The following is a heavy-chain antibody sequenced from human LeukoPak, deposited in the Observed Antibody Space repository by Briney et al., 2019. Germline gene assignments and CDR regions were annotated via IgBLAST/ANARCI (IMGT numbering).Heavy chain of an antibody. CDR2: ISGSGGTT. D-gene: IGHD3-10*01. CDR1: GFTFSSFG. Sequence: GGSLRLSCAASGFTFSSFGMSWVRQAPGKGLEWVAAISGSGGTTRYADSVKGRFTISRDNSKNTLYLQMNSLRAEDTAVYYCAIHYGSGSYFDYWGQGTLVTVSS. V-gene: IGHV3-23*01. CDR3: AIHYGSGSYFDY. J-gene: IGHJ4*02.